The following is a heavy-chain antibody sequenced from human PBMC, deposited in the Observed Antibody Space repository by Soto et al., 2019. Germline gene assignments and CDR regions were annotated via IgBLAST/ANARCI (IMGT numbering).Heavy chain of an antibody. D-gene: IGHD3-3*01. Sequence: QITLNESGPTVVKPAETLTLTCTFSGFSRTTSGVGVGWIRQSPGKAPEWLALIYWDDDKRYSASLKSRLTITKDTSKNQVVLTMASVDPADTATYYCAHRILRTVFGLVTTTAIYFDFWGQGTPVVVSS. V-gene: IGHV2-5*02. CDR3: AHRILRTVFGLVTTTAIYFDF. CDR2: IYWDDDK. J-gene: IGHJ4*02. CDR1: GFSRTTSGVG.